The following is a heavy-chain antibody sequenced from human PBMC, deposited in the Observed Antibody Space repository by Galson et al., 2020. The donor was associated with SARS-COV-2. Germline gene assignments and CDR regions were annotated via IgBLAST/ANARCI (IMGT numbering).Heavy chain of an antibody. V-gene: IGHV3-7*01. CDR1: GFTFSNYW. CDR2: INQDGSEK. Sequence: GGSLRISCVAYGFTFSNYWKGWVRQAPGKGMECVANINQDGSEKYYVDSVKGRFTISRDNAKNSLYLQMNSLRAEDTAVYYCARLVQHTSDYWGQGTLVTVSS. D-gene: IGHD2-2*01. CDR3: ARLVQHTSDY. J-gene: IGHJ4*02.